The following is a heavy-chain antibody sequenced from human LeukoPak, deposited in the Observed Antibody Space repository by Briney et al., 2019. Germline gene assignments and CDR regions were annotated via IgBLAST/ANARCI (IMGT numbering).Heavy chain of an antibody. V-gene: IGHV3-53*01. CDR2: IYSGGST. CDR3: AGEVWGYCSSSSCPKAY. Sequence: PGGSLRLSCAASGFTFSSNYMSWVRQAPGKGLEWVSVIYSGGSTDYADSVKGRFTISRDNSKNTLYLQMNSLRAEDTAVYYCAGEVWGYCSSSSCPKAYWGQRTLVTVSS. D-gene: IGHD2-2*01. J-gene: IGHJ4*02. CDR1: GFTFSSNY.